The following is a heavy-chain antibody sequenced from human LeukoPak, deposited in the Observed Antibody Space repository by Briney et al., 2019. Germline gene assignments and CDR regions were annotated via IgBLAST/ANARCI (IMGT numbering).Heavy chain of an antibody. J-gene: IGHJ4*02. CDR3: TTGMANDYAGNDY. CDR1: GYLLSELS. Sequence: ASVTVSCKVSGYLLSELSIHWVRQTAGKGLEWMAGFAREVDDTIYSENFQGRVTMTEDTSTDTAYMELSSLTFDDTAVYYCTTGMANDYAGNDYWGQGTLVTVSS. D-gene: IGHD4-23*01. CDR2: FAREVDDT. V-gene: IGHV1-24*01.